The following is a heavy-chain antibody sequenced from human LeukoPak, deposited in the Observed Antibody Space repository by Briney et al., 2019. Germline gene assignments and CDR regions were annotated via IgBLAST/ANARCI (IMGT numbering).Heavy chain of an antibody. D-gene: IGHD3-10*01. Sequence: GGSLRLSCAPSGFNLSSYSMNWVRQAPGKGLEWVSYISSRSSSIYYTDSVKGRFIISRDNAKNSLNLQMNSLRDEDTAVYYCARLPFGVTEAYWGQGTLVTVSS. CDR1: GFNLSSYS. CDR2: ISSRSSSI. V-gene: IGHV3-48*02. CDR3: ARLPFGVTEAY. J-gene: IGHJ4*02.